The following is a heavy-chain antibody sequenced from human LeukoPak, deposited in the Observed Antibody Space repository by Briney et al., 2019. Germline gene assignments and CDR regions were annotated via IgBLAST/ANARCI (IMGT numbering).Heavy chain of an antibody. Sequence: ASVKVSCKASGYTFTSYDINWVRQATGQGLEWMGWMNPNSGNTGYAQKFQGRVTITRNTSISTAYMELSSLRSEDTAVYYCARDSGGYGGDAFDIWGQGTMVTISS. D-gene: IGHD4-23*01. V-gene: IGHV1-8*03. CDR1: GYTFTSYD. J-gene: IGHJ3*02. CDR3: ARDSGGYGGDAFDI. CDR2: MNPNSGNT.